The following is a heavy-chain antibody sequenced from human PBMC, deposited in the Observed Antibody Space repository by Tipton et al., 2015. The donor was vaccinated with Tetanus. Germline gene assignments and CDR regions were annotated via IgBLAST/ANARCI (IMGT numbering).Heavy chain of an antibody. CDR1: GGSVSRSSHY. J-gene: IGHJ4*02. CDR2: IYHNENT. CDR3: ARDPWLDY. Sequence: LRLSCTVSGGSVSRSSHYWCWIRQPPGKPLEWVGYIYHNENTNYSPSLKSRITFSVDTPKKQLSLKLTSVTAADTAVYYCARDPWLDYWGQGTLVTVSS. V-gene: IGHV4-61*01.